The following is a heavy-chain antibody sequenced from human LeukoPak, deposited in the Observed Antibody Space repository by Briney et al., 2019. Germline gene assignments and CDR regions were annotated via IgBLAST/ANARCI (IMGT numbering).Heavy chain of an antibody. J-gene: IGHJ4*02. D-gene: IGHD5-12*01. CDR3: AKDRGGYSGYDFDY. CDR2: ITGSGDST. CDR1: GFTFNSYD. V-gene: IGHV3-23*01. Sequence: GGSLRLSCAASGFTFNSYDMSWARQAPGKGLEWASAITGSGDSTYYADSVKGRFTISRDNSKNTLYLQMKSLRAEDTAVYYCAKDRGGYSGYDFDYWGQGTLVTVSS.